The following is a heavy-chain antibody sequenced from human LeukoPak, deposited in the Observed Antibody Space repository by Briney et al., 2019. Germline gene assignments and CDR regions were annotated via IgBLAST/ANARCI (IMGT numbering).Heavy chain of an antibody. D-gene: IGHD5-12*01. CDR1: GGTFSSYA. J-gene: IGHJ4*02. V-gene: IGHV1-69*13. CDR2: IIPIFGTA. CDR3: ARDQSYSGWLNY. Sequence: SVKVSCKASGGTFSSYAISWVRQAPGQGLEWMGGIIPIFGTANYAQKFQGRVTITADESTSTAYMELSSLRSEDTAVYYCARDQSYSGWLNYWGQGTLVTVSS.